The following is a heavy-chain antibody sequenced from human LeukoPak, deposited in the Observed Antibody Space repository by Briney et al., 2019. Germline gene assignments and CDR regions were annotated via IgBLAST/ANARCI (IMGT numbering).Heavy chain of an antibody. V-gene: IGHV1-18*01. CDR3: ARVEGGGRRGYWFDP. J-gene: IGHJ5*02. D-gene: IGHD3-16*01. CDR2: SSTYNGNR. CDR1: GYIFTSYG. Sequence: EASVKVSCKASGYIFTSYGISWVRQAPGLGLEWMGWSSTYNGNRNYAQKFQGRVTMTTDTSTSTAYMELRSLTSDDTAVYYCARVEGGGRRGYWFDPWGQGTLVTVSS.